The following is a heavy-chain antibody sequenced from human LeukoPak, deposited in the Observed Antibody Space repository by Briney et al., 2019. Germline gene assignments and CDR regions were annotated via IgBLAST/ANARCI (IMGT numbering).Heavy chain of an antibody. V-gene: IGHV1-2*02. J-gene: IGHJ3*02. CDR1: GYTFTGYY. D-gene: IGHD5-24*01. CDR2: INPNSGGT. Sequence: ASVKVSCKASGYTFTGYYMHWVRQAPGQGLEWMGWINPNSGGTNYAQKLQGRVTMTTDTSTSTAYMELRSLRSDDTAVYYCARDRRDGYNYAFDIWGQGTMVTVSS. CDR3: ARDRRDGYNYAFDI.